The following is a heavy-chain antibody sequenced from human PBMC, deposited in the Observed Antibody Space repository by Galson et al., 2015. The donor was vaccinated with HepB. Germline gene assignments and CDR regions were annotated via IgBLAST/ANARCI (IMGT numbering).Heavy chain of an antibody. J-gene: IGHJ3*01. CDR3: ARGFLPSSGDLT. Sequence: SLRHSCAASGFTFSSYGMHWVRQAPGKGLEWVSVISYDGAKRYYADSVKGRFTISRDNSKNTVYLQMNSLRAEDTAVYYCARGFLPSSGDLTWGQGTMVAVSS. V-gene: IGHV3-30*04. CDR1: GFTFSSYG. CDR2: ISYDGAKR. D-gene: IGHD7-27*01.